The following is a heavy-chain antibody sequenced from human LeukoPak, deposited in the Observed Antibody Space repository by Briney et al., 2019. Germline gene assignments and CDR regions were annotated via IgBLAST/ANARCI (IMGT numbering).Heavy chain of an antibody. V-gene: IGHV1-18*01. CDR1: GYTFTSYG. CDR3: ARASGYSSGWYRRNAFDI. D-gene: IGHD6-19*01. CDR2: ISAYNGNT. Sequence: GASVKVSSTASGYTFTSYGISWVRQAPGQGLERMGWISAYNGNTNSAQKPQGRVTMTTDTSTSTADMELRSLRSDDTAVYYCARASGYSSGWYRRNAFDIWGQGTMVTVSS. J-gene: IGHJ3*02.